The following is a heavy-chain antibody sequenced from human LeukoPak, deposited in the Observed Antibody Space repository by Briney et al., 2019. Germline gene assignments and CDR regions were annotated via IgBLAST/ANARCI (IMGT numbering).Heavy chain of an antibody. CDR2: IGTAGDT. D-gene: IGHD3-22*01. V-gene: IGHV3-13*01. J-gene: IGHJ3*02. CDR1: GFTFGSYD. Sequence: GGSLRLSCAASGFTFGSYDMHWVRQATGKGLEWVSAIGTAGDTYYPGSVKGRFTISRENAKNSLYLQMNSLRAGDTAVYYCARGKGARYYYDSSGIDAFDIWGQGTMVTVSS. CDR3: ARGKGARYYYDSSGIDAFDI.